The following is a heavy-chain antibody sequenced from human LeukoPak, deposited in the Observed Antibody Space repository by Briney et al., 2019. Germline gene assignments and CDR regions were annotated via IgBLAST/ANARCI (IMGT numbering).Heavy chain of an antibody. V-gene: IGHV4-34*01. Sequence: SETLSLTCAVYGGSFSGYYWSWIRQPPGKGLEWIGEINHSGSTNYNPSLKSRVTISVDTSKNQFSLKLSSVTAADTAVYYCARGGLLTLRSLDYSNYFGYWGQGTLVTVSS. D-gene: IGHD4-11*01. CDR3: ARGGLLTLRSLDYSNYFGY. J-gene: IGHJ4*02. CDR1: GGSFSGYY. CDR2: INHSGST.